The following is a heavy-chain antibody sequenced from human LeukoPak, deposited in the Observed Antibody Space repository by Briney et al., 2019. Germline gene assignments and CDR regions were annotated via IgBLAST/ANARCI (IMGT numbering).Heavy chain of an antibody. Sequence: GGSLRLSCAACGFTLSTYTKNWVRQAPGKGLEWISYISTSSSTIYYADSVKGRFTISRDNAKNSLFLQMNSLRAEDTAIYYCARGQFLIDYWGQGTLVTVSS. CDR3: ARGQFLIDY. V-gene: IGHV3-48*01. J-gene: IGHJ4*02. CDR1: GFTLSTYT. CDR2: ISTSSSTI. D-gene: IGHD2/OR15-2a*01.